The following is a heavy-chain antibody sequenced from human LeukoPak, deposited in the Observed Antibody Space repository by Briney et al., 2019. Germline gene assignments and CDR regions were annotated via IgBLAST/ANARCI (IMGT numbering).Heavy chain of an antibody. Sequence: GGSLRLSCAASGFTVSSNYMSWVRQAPGKGLEWVSVIYSGGSSTYYADSVKGRFTISRDNSKNTLYLQMNSLRAEDTAVYYCARDPSSGEDFQHWGQGTLVTVSS. CDR3: ARDPSSGEDFQH. D-gene: IGHD3-16*01. CDR1: GFTVSSNY. J-gene: IGHJ1*01. V-gene: IGHV3-66*01. CDR2: IYSGGSST.